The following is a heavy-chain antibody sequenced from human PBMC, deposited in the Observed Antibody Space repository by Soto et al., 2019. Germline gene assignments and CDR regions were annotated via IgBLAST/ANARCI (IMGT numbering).Heavy chain of an antibody. CDR2: INPSGGST. V-gene: IGHV1-46*03. CDR3: AASRGRACYFEY. D-gene: IGHD3-10*01. Sequence: QVQLVQSGGEVKKPGASVKVSCKASGDILTKYYMNWVRQAPGQGPEWMGIINPSGGSTDYAQRCQGRVTLTRDTSTNTVYMDLSSLRSEDTAVYYCAASRGRACYFEYWGQGTLVTVSS. J-gene: IGHJ4*02. CDR1: GDILTKYY.